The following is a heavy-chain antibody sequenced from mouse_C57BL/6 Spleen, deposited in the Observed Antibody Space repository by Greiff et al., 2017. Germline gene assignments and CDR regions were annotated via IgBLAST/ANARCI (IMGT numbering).Heavy chain of an antibody. CDR3: AYGSSDWYFEA. J-gene: IGHJ1*03. CDR2: IYPGDGDT. CDR1: GYSFSSYW. D-gene: IGHD1-1*01. V-gene: IGHV1-80*01. Sequence: LQQSGASVKISCKASGYSFSSYWMNWVKQRPGKGLDWIGHIYPGDGDTNDNGKFKGKATLTADKSSSTAYMQLISLTSAASAVYFCAYGSSDWYFEAWGTGTMITVSS.